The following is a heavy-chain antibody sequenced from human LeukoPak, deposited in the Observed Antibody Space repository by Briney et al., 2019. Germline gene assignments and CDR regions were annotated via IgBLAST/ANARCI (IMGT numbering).Heavy chain of an antibody. CDR1: EYTFTAYY. CDR2: INPNSGGT. V-gene: IGHV1-2*02. CDR3: ARSAGNCNNGVCFTVYYMDI. J-gene: IGHJ6*03. D-gene: IGHD2-8*01. Sequence: ASVKVSCKASEYTFTAYYIHLVRQAPGQGLEWMGWINPNSGGTNFGQKFQGRVTMTRDTSSNTVYMELSSLSSADTAVYYCARSAGNCNNGVCFTVYYMDIWGKGTTVTVSS.